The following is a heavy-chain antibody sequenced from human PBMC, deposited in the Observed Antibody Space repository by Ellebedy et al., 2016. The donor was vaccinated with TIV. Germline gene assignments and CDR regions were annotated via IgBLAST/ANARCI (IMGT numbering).Heavy chain of an antibody. CDR3: ARGGSGSYLRGPHYYYGMDV. Sequence: GESLKISXAASGFTFSSYWMHWVRQAPGKGLVWVSRINSDGSSTSYADSVKGRFTISRDNAKNTLYLQMNSLRAEDTAVYYCARGGSGSYLRGPHYYYGMDVWGQGTTVTVSS. CDR1: GFTFSSYW. D-gene: IGHD3-10*01. V-gene: IGHV3-74*01. CDR2: INSDGSST. J-gene: IGHJ6*02.